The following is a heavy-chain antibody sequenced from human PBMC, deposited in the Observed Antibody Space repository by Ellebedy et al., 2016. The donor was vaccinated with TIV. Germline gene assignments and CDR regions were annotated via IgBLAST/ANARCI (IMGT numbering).Heavy chain of an antibody. J-gene: IGHJ2*01. CDR1: GFTFSDYA. D-gene: IGHD5-12*01. CDR2: ISGNGVRT. CDR3: ARGGQYSDYVSPWYFDL. V-gene: IGHV3-64*02. Sequence: PGGSLRLSCAASGFTFSDYAMHWVRQAPGKGPEYVSGISGNGVRTYYGEFVKGRFVIFRDNSKNTLFLQMDYLGVEDMALYSCARGGQYSDYVSPWYFDLWGRGSLVAVSS.